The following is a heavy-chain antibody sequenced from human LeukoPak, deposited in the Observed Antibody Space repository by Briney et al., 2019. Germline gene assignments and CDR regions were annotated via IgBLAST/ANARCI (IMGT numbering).Heavy chain of an antibody. J-gene: IGHJ3*02. CDR3: ARLGQWLAHDALDI. CDR1: GYSFTSYW. D-gene: IGHD6-19*01. Sequence: RESLKISCKGSGYSFTSYWIGWVRQMPGKGLEWMGIIHPGDSDTRYSPSFQGQVAISSDKSISTPYLQWRSLKASDPAMYYCARLGQWLAHDALDIWGQGTMVTVSS. V-gene: IGHV5-51*01. CDR2: IHPGDSDT.